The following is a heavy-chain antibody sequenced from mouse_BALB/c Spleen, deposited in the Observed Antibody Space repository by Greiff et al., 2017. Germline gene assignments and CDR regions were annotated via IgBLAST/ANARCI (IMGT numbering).Heavy chain of an antibody. V-gene: IGHV5-6-3*01. CDR2: INSNGGST. Sequence: EVQRVESGGGLVQPGGSLKLSCAASGFTFSSYGMSWVRQTPDKRLELVATINSNGGSTYYPDSVKGRFTISRDNAKNTLYLQMSSLKSEDTAMYYCARDPGAPLDYWGQGTTLTVSS. CDR1: GFTFSSYG. D-gene: IGHD4-1*01. CDR3: ARDPGAPLDY. J-gene: IGHJ2*01.